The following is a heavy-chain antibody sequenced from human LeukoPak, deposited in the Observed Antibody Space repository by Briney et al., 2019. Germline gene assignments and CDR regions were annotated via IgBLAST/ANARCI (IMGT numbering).Heavy chain of an antibody. CDR1: GYTFTSYY. CDR2: INPSGGST. Sequence: GASVKVSCKASGYTFTSYYMHWVRQAPGQGLEWMGIINPSGGSTSYAQKFQGRVTMTRDMSTSTVYMELSSLRSEDTAVYYCARATHDYGDYVDGYMDVWGKGTTVTVSS. CDR3: ARATHDYGDYVDGYMDV. V-gene: IGHV1-46*01. D-gene: IGHD4-17*01. J-gene: IGHJ6*03.